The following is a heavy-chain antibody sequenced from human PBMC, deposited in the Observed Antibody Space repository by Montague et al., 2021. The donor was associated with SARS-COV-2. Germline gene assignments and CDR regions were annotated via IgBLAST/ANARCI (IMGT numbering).Heavy chain of an antibody. CDR2: IDNDGSST. CDR3: ARGVGITIFGDLSLEGDYYYSMDV. J-gene: IGHJ6*02. CDR1: GFTFRSHW. D-gene: IGHD3-3*01. Sequence: RLSCAASGFTFRSHWMHWVRQVPEKGLVWVSRIDNDGSSTNYVDSVMGRFTISRDNAKNTLDLQMNSLRVEDTAVYYCARGVGITIFGDLSLEGDYYYSMDVWGQGTAVTVSS. V-gene: IGHV3-74*01.